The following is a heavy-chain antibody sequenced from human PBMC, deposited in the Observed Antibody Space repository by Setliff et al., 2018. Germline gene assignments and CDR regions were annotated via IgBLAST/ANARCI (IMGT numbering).Heavy chain of an antibody. D-gene: IGHD1-26*01. J-gene: IGHJ3*02. CDR2: INPSSGRT. V-gene: IGHV1-46*01. Sequence: ASVKVSCKASGYTFTSHYMHWVRQAPGLGLEWMGTINPSSGRTSYAQKFQGRVTMTRDTSTSTVYMDMSSLRSEDTAVYYCARASVEGSSGWELLQAFDIWGQGTMVTVSS. CDR1: GYTFTSHY. CDR3: ARASVEGSSGWELLQAFDI.